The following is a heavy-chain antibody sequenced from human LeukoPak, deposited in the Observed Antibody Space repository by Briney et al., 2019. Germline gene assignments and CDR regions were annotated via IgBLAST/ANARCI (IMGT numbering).Heavy chain of an antibody. CDR1: GFTFSSYG. CDR3: ARGAFYDSSGRTAGFDY. J-gene: IGHJ4*02. CDR2: IRYDGSNK. Sequence: GGSLRLSCAASGFTFSSYGMHWVRQAPGKGLEWVAFIRYDGSNKYYADSVKGRFTISRDNSKNTLYLQMNSLRVEDTAVYYCARGAFYDSSGRTAGFDYWGQGTLVTVSS. V-gene: IGHV3-30*02. D-gene: IGHD3-22*01.